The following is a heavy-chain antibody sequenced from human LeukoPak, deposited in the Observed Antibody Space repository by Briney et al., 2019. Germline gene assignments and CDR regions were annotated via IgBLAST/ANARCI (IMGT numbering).Heavy chain of an antibody. CDR3: ARATPAYSSGPGWFDP. CDR1: GGFISRYY. D-gene: IGHD6-19*01. CDR2: IYYRGST. J-gene: IGHJ5*02. V-gene: IGHV4-59*01. Sequence: SGTLSLTCIVSGGFISRYYWSWIRQPPGKGLEWIGYIYYRGSTNYNPSLKSRVTISVDTSKNQFSLKLSSVTAADTAVYYCARATPAYSSGPGWFDPWGRGTLVTVSS.